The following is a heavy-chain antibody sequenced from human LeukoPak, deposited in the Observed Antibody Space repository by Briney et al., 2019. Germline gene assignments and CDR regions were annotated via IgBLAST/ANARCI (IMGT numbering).Heavy chain of an antibody. CDR3: VKDITPGGYDSSGYPGH. Sequence: PGGSLRLSCAASGFTFDDYAMHWVRQPPGKGLEWVSGISWNSGSIGYADSVKGRFTISRDNAKNSLYLQMNSLRAEDTASYYCVKDITPGGYDSSGYPGHWGQGTLVTVSS. V-gene: IGHV3-9*01. CDR1: GFTFDDYA. D-gene: IGHD3-22*01. CDR2: ISWNSGSI. J-gene: IGHJ4*02.